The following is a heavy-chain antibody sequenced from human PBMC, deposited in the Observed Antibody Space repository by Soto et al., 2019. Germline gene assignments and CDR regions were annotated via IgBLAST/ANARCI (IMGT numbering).Heavy chain of an antibody. CDR3: AKDRATNFGVIWKYGMDV. V-gene: IGHV3-23*01. Sequence: EVQLLESGGDLVQPGGSLRLSCSATGFTFRTYGMAWVRQAPGKGLEWVSGISETGKNTNYADSVRGRFTISRNNSKNTLYLLMNTHRAEDTAVYYCAKDRATNFGVIWKYGMDVWGPGTTVSVSS. J-gene: IGHJ6*02. CDR2: ISETGKNT. D-gene: IGHD3-3*01. CDR1: GFTFRTYG.